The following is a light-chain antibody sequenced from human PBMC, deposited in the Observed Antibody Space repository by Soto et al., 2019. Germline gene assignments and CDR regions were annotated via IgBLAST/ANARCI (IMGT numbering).Light chain of an antibody. CDR3: SSYTSSSPFV. CDR2: DVS. Sequence: QSVLTQPASVSGSPGQSITISCTGTSSDVGGYNYVSWYQQHPGKAPKLMIYDVSNRPSGVSNRFSGSKFGNTASLTISGLQAEDEGGYYCSSYTSSSPFVFGGGTKVTVL. CDR1: SSDVGGYNY. J-gene: IGLJ2*01. V-gene: IGLV2-14*01.